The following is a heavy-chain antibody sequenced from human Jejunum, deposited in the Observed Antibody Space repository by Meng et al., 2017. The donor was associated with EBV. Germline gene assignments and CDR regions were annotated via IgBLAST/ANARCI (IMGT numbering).Heavy chain of an antibody. D-gene: IGHD3-3*01. CDR1: GFTFTNYD. V-gene: IGHV1-8*01. CDR2: MNPSNGKT. Sequence: QVQLVGSGAEVKKPWASVKVSSKASGFTFTNYDIIWVRQAPGQGLEWMGWMNPSNGKTAYAKKFQGRVTMTRAASTSTAYMELSSLRSDDTAVYFCARGAQPIDLWGQGTLVTVSS. J-gene: IGHJ5*02. CDR3: ARGAQPIDL.